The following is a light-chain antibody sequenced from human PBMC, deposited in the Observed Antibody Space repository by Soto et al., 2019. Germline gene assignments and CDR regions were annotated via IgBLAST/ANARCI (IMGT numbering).Light chain of an antibody. CDR2: DAS. J-gene: IGKJ3*01. Sequence: EIVLTQSPGTLSLSPGESATLSCRASQSVSNFLAWYQQKPGQSPRLLIYDASDRATGIPTRFSGSGSGTDFTLTISSLEPADFAVYYCQARSNWPSFGPGTKVDI. CDR1: QSVSNF. V-gene: IGKV3-11*01. CDR3: QARSNWPS.